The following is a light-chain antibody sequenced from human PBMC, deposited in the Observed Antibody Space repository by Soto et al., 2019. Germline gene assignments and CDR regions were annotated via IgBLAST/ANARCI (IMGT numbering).Light chain of an antibody. CDR3: QQSLSTPPIT. CDR2: GAT. V-gene: IGKV1-39*01. Sequence: DIQMTQSPSSLSASVGDRVTITCRASQSISSWLAWYQQKPGKAPQLLIYGATTLQSGVPSRFSGSGSGTDFTLTISNLQPEDFATYFCQQSLSTPPITFGQGTRLEIK. J-gene: IGKJ5*01. CDR1: QSISSW.